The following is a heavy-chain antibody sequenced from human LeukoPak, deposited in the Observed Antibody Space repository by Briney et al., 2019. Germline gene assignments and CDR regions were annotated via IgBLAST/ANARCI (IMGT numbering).Heavy chain of an antibody. CDR1: GGSFSGYY. CDR2: INHSGST. V-gene: IGHV4-34*01. Sequence: SETLSLTCAVYGGSFSGYYWSWIRQPPGKGLEWIGEINHSGSTNYNPSLKSRVTISVDTSKNQFSLKLSSVTAADTAVYYCARDYCSSTSCYRLNWVDPWGQGTLVTVSS. J-gene: IGHJ5*02. D-gene: IGHD2-2*02. CDR3: ARDYCSSTSCYRLNWVDP.